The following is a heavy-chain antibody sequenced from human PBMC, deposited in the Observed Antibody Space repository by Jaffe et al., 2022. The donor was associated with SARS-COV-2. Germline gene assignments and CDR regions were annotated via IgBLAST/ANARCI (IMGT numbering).Heavy chain of an antibody. CDR3: ARDGHYDSSGYYDAFDI. D-gene: IGHD3-22*01. CDR1: GFTFSSYS. V-gene: IGHV3-21*01. J-gene: IGHJ3*02. CDR2: ISSSSSYI. Sequence: EVQLVESGGGLVKPGGSLRLSCAASGFTFSSYSMNWVRQAPGKGLEWVSSISSSSSYIYYADSVKGRFTISRDNAKNSLYLQMNSLRAEDTAVYYCARDGHYDSSGYYDAFDIWGQGTMVTVSS.